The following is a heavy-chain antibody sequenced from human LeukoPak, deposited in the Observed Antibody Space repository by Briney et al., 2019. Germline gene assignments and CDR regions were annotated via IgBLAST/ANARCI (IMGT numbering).Heavy chain of an antibody. CDR2: MNPNSGNT. D-gene: IGHD3-22*01. V-gene: IGHV1-8*03. CDR3: ARGRTPGYYCDSSGYYDY. J-gene: IGHJ4*02. CDR1: GYTFTSYD. Sequence: ASVKVSCKASGYTFTSYDINWVRQATGQGLEWMGWMNPNSGNTGYAQKFQGRVTITRNTSISTAYMELSSLRSEDTAVYYCARGRTPGYYCDSSGYYDYWGQGTLVTVSS.